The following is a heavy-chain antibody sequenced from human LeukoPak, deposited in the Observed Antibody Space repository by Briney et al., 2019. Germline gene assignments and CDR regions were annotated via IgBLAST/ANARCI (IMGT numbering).Heavy chain of an antibody. V-gene: IGHV3-48*04. J-gene: IGHJ4*02. CDR1: GFTFSSYS. CDR2: ISSSGNTI. CDR3: ARDPGNNY. Sequence: GSLRLSCAASGFTFSSYSMNWVRQAPGKGLEWVSYISSSGNTIYYADSVKGRFTISRDNAKNSLYLQMNSLRAEDTAVYYCARDPGNNYWGQGTLVTVSS. D-gene: IGHD2/OR15-2a*01.